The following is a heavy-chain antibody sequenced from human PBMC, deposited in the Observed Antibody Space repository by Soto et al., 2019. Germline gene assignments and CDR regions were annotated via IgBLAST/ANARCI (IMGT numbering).Heavy chain of an antibody. V-gene: IGHV3-7*01. Sequence: GGSLRLSCAASGFTFSSYWMSWVRQAPGKGLEWVANIKQDGSEKYYVDSVKGRFTISRDNAKNSLYLQMNSLRAEDTALYYCARGYDFWSGYYAFDIWGQGTMVTVSS. CDR3: ARGYDFWSGYYAFDI. J-gene: IGHJ3*02. CDR2: IKQDGSEK. D-gene: IGHD3-3*01. CDR1: GFTFSSYW.